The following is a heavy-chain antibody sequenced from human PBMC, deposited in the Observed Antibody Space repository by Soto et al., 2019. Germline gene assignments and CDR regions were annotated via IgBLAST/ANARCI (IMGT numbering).Heavy chain of an antibody. CDR2: ISAYNGNT. J-gene: IGHJ4*02. CDR1: GYTFTSYG. D-gene: IGHD3-3*01. CDR3: ARDRRGRITIFGVVTPKYYFDY. Sequence: ASVKVSCKASGYTFTSYGISWVRQSPGQGLEWMGWISAYNGNTNYAQKLQGRVTMTTDTSTSTAYMELRSLRSDDTAVYYCARDRRGRITIFGVVTPKYYFDYWGQGTLVTVSS. V-gene: IGHV1-18*01.